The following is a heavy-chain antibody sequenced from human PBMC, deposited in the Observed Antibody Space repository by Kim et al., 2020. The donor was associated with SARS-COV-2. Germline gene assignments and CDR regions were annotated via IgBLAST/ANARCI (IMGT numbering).Heavy chain of an antibody. Sequence: KRRVTISVDTSKNQFSLKLSSVTAADTAVYYCARPLFRYCSSTSCGYMDVWGKGTTVTVSS. V-gene: IGHV4-39*01. CDR3: ARPLFRYCSSTSCGYMDV. J-gene: IGHJ6*03. D-gene: IGHD2-2*01.